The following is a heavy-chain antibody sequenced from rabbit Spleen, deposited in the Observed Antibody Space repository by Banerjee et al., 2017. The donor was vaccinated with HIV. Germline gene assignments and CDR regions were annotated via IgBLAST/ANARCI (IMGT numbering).Heavy chain of an antibody. V-gene: IGHV1S40*01. CDR1: GVSFTSNYY. J-gene: IGHJ3*01. CDR3: ARDPAYSSGSGSAIPYL. CDR2: IDTSSSGFT. Sequence: QSLEESGGDLVKPGASLTLTCTASGVSFTSNYYMCWVRQAPGKGLEWIACIDTSSSGFTYFASWAKGRFTISKTSSTTVTLQVTSLTAADTATYFCARDPAYSSGSGSAIPYLWGQGTLVTVS. D-gene: IGHD1-1*01.